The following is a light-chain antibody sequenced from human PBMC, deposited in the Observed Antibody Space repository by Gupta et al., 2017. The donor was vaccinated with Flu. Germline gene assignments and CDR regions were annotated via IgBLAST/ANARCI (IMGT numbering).Light chain of an antibody. CDR3: QQYHNWYPLT. J-gene: IGKJ5*01. Sequence: EIVTTQSPATLSLSPGERATLSCRVSQSVSSNLERSQQKPGQTPRRLIYGASTRDTGITARFSGSGSGIEFTLSISSLLTEDFAVYYCQQYHNWYPLTFGQGTRLEIK. CDR2: GAS. CDR1: QSVSSN. V-gene: IGKV3-15*01.